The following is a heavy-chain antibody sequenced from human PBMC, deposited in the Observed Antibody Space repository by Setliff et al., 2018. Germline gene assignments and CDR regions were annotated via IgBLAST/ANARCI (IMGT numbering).Heavy chain of an antibody. CDR2: ITGDGGAT. CDR3: AKSLYFYDSSGYYYDRDYFYYMDV. V-gene: IGHV3-23*01. J-gene: IGHJ6*03. CDR1: GFTFSNFA. Sequence: GGSLRLSCAASGFTFSNFAMGWVRQGPEKGLEWVSVITGDGGATYYIDSVKGRFTISRDNSENTLYLQMNSLRAEDTAIYYCAKSLYFYDSSGYYYDRDYFYYMDVWGKGTTVTVSS. D-gene: IGHD3-22*01.